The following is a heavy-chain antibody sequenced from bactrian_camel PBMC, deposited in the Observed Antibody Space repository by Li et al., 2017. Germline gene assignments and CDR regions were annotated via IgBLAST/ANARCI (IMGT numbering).Heavy chain of an antibody. CDR1: GNILVSRQC. V-gene: IGHV3S54*01. Sequence: VQLVESGGGSVQPGGSLRLSCVLSGNILVSRQCTAWFRQPPGEERELVATIDSGTGDTWSADSVKGRFTISKDNAKNTLYLQMDSLKPEDTARYFCAAESGRYCSGRWDYWGQGTQVTVS. CDR2: IDSGTGDT. D-gene: IGHD2*01. J-gene: IGHJ4*01. CDR3: AAESGRYCSGRWDY.